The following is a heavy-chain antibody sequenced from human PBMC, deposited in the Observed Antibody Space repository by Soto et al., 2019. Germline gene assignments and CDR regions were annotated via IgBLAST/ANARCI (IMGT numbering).Heavy chain of an antibody. V-gene: IGHV4-4*02. D-gene: IGHD1-7*01. Sequence: PSETLSLTCDVSGDSLNGSHWCSWVRKPPGKGLEWIGEIYRIGSTTYNPSFKSRVTISIDESKNYFSLKLTSVTAADTAVYYCAIDLTLGTIHSAWGQGTLGTVGS. J-gene: IGHJ5*01. CDR2: IYRIGST. CDR3: AIDLTLGTIHSA. CDR1: GDSLNGSHW.